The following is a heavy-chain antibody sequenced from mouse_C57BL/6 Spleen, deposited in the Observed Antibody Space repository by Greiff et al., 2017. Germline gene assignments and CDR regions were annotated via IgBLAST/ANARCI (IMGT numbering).Heavy chain of an antibody. CDR2: IWWDDDK. D-gene: IGHD2-4*01. CDR3: ARVTYDYDKGLAMDY. V-gene: IGHV8-8*01. J-gene: IGHJ4*01. Sequence: QVTLKESGPGILQPSQTLSLTCSFSGFSLSTFGIGVGWIRPPSGQGLEWLAHIWWDDDKYYNPALKSRLTISKDTSKNQVFIKIANVDTAATATYYCARVTYDYDKGLAMDYWGQGTSVTVSS. CDR1: GFSLSTFGIG.